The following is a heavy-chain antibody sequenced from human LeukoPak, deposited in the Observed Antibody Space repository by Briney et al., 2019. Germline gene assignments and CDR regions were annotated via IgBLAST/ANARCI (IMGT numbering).Heavy chain of an antibody. J-gene: IGHJ6*03. D-gene: IGHD1-1*01. V-gene: IGHV4-4*07. CDR2: LHASGGG. Sequence: PSETLCLTRDVSGDSITSYVWSRIRQPAGKGLGWIGRLHASGGGNYSPSLRSRGTMSPDTSTNENSLNMTSVTATDSAADYCARDDTGPPTYYNYYVDVWGKGTTVTVSS. CDR3: ARDDTGPPTYYNYYVDV. CDR1: GDSITSYV.